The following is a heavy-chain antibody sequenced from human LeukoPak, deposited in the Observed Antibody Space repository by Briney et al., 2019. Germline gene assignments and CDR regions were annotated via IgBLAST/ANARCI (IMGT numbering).Heavy chain of an antibody. V-gene: IGHV3-23*01. CDR3: AKDGDYYGSGSYYGY. CDR1: GFTVSSNY. J-gene: IGHJ4*02. Sequence: PGGSLRLSCAASGFTVSSNYMSWVRQAPGKGLEWVSAISGSGGSTYYADSVKGRFTISRDNSKNTLYLQMNSLRAEDTAVYYCAKDGDYYGSGSYYGYWGQGTLVTVSS. CDR2: ISGSGGST. D-gene: IGHD3-10*01.